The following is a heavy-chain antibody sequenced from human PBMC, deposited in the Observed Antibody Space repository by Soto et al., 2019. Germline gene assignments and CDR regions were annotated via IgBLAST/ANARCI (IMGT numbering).Heavy chain of an antibody. D-gene: IGHD6-13*01. Sequence: QVQLVQSGAEVKKPGSSVKVSCKASGGTFSSYAISWVRQAPGQGLEWMGGIIPIFGTANYAQKFQGRVTITADESTSTAYMELNSLRPKDTAVYYCTRHKPTPLTDSSSWYVGYYLFYPWGEVTLATVSA. CDR1: GGTFSSYA. CDR3: TRHKPTPLTDSSSWYVGYYLFYP. CDR2: IIPIFGTA. J-gene: IGHJ5*02. V-gene: IGHV1-69*01.